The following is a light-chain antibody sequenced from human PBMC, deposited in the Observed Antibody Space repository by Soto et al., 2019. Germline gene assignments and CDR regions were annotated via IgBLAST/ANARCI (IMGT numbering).Light chain of an antibody. V-gene: IGKV3-11*01. CDR1: QSISSY. CDR3: QQCGNLPIT. J-gene: IGKJ5*01. Sequence: EIVLTQSPATLSLSPGERATLSCRASQSISSYLAWYQQKRGQAPRLLIYDASNMATGIPARFSGSGSGTDFTLTISSLEPEDFAVYYCQQCGNLPITFGQGTRLEIK. CDR2: DAS.